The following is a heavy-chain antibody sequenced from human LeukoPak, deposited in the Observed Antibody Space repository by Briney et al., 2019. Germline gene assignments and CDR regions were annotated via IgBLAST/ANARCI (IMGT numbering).Heavy chain of an antibody. V-gene: IGHV1-2*02. CDR1: GYTFTGYY. CDR3: ARASVYVWGSYRSSPLDY. J-gene: IGHJ4*02. Sequence: ASVKVSCKASGYTFTGYYMHWVRQAPGQGLEWMGWINPNNGGTNYAQKFQGRVTMTRDTSISTAYMELSRLRSDDTAVYYCARASVYVWGSYRSSPLDYWGQGPLVTVSS. D-gene: IGHD3-16*02. CDR2: INPNNGGT.